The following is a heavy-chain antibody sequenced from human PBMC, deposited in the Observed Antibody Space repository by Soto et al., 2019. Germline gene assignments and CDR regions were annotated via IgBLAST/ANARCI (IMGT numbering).Heavy chain of an antibody. CDR1: GGSISSGGYS. CDR2: IYHSGST. V-gene: IGHV4-30-2*01. Sequence: QLQLQESGSGLVKPSQTLSLTCAVSGGSISSGGYSWSWIRQPPGKGLEWIGYIYHSGSTYYNPSLKSRVTISVDRSKNQFSLKLSSVTAADTAVYYCARVQDYYDRSGYLGGYGMDVWGQGTTVTVS. D-gene: IGHD3-22*01. CDR3: ARVQDYYDRSGYLGGYGMDV. J-gene: IGHJ6*02.